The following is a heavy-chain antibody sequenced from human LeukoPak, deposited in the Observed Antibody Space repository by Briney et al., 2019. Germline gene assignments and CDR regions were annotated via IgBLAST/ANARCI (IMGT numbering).Heavy chain of an antibody. CDR2: LRYDGSNK. V-gene: IGHV3-30*02. D-gene: IGHD6-13*01. CDR1: GFTFSSYG. Sequence: GGALRLSCVASGFTFSSYGMHWVRQAPGRGLEWVAFLRYDGSNKYYVDSVKRRFTIPKDNSKNTLYLQMNSLRAEDTAFYYCAKDSGYTSSWYCGDYWGQGTVVTVSS. J-gene: IGHJ4*02. CDR3: AKDSGYTSSWYCGDY.